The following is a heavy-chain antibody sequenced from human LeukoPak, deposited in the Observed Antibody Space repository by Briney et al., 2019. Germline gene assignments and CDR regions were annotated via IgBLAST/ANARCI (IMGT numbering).Heavy chain of an antibody. CDR1: GFIFSNYA. D-gene: IGHD4-17*01. V-gene: IGHV3-64D*06. CDR2: IGSNGEST. CDR3: LKTDYAGTDD. J-gene: IGHJ4*02. Sequence: QSGGSLRLSCSASGFIFSNYAIHWVRQAPGKGLEFVSAIGSNGESTYYADSVKGRFTISRDSYKNTLYLQMSSLKVEDTAVYYCLKTDYAGTDDWGQGTLVTVSS.